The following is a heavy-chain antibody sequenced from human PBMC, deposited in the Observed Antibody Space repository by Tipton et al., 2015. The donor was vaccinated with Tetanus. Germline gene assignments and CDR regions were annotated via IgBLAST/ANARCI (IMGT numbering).Heavy chain of an antibody. V-gene: IGHV3-33*01. D-gene: IGHD5-24*01. CDR2: IWFDGNKK. Sequence: SLRLSCAASGFTFSGYGMQWVRQAPGKGLEWVAVIWFDGNKKNHADSVRGRFAISRDNSNNTLYLDMNSLGAEDTAVYYCARMRDGYIFAADYWGQGTLVTVSS. CDR1: GFTFSGYG. CDR3: ARMRDGYIFAADY. J-gene: IGHJ4*02.